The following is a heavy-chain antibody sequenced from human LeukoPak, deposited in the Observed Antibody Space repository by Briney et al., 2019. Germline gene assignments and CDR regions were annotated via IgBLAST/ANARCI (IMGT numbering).Heavy chain of an antibody. CDR3: AREVSSGWLNWFDP. CDR1: GFTFSSYA. J-gene: IGHJ5*02. CDR2: INTDGSST. D-gene: IGHD6-19*01. Sequence: GGSLRLSCAASGFTFSSYAMSWVRQAPGKGLVWVSRINTDGSSTSYADSVKGRFTISRDNAKNTLYLQMNSLRAEDTAVYYCAREVSSGWLNWFDPWGQGTLVTVSS. V-gene: IGHV3-74*01.